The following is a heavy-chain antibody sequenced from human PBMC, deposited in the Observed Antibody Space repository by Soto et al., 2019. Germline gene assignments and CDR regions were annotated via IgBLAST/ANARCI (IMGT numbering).Heavy chain of an antibody. J-gene: IGHJ5*02. D-gene: IGHD2-15*01. Sequence: QVQLVESGGGVVQPGRSLRLSCAASGFTFSSYGMHWVRQAPGKGLEWVAVISYDGSNKYYADSVKGQFTISRDNSKNTLYLQMNSLRAEDTAVYYCAKDTGYCSGGSCYSHWFDPWGQGTLVTVSS. V-gene: IGHV3-30*18. CDR3: AKDTGYCSGGSCYSHWFDP. CDR2: ISYDGSNK. CDR1: GFTFSSYG.